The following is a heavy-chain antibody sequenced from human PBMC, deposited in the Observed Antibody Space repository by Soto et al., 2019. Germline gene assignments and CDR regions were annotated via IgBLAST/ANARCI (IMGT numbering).Heavy chain of an antibody. J-gene: IGHJ5*02. V-gene: IGHV4-59*01. D-gene: IGHD3-10*01. CDR1: VGSIISYY. Sequence: PSQTLSLTCTFSVGSIISYYWSWIRQPPGKGLEWIGYIYYSGSTNYNPSLKSRVTISVDTPKNQCSLYLSPVISPATAVSYCARLYGSGGYSNCCDPWGQRTLVTVSS. CDR2: IYYSGST. CDR3: ARLYGSGGYSNCCDP.